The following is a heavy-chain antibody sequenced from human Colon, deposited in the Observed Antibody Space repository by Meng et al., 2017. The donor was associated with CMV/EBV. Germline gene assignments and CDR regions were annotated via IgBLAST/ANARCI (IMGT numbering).Heavy chain of an antibody. Sequence: ASVKVSCKASGYTFTSYYMHWVRQAPGQGLEWMGIINPSGGSTSYAQKFQGRVTMTRDTSTSTVYMELSSLRSEDTAVYYCAKDCGLGGARDYWGQGTLVTVSS. CDR3: AKDCGLGGARDY. CDR2: INPSGGST. CDR1: GYTFTSYY. D-gene: IGHD3-16*01. J-gene: IGHJ4*02. V-gene: IGHV1-46*01.